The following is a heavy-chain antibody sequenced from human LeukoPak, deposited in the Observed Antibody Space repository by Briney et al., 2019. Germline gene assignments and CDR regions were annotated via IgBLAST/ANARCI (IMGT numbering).Heavy chain of an antibody. Sequence: PGGSLRLSCAASGFTFSSYTMSWVRQAPGKGLEWVSAISGSGGSTYYADSVKGRFTISRDNSKSTLYLQMNNVRVEDTAIYYCASLSAMTTAPPDVWGHGTTVTVSS. J-gene: IGHJ6*02. V-gene: IGHV3-23*01. D-gene: IGHD4-11*01. CDR2: ISGSGGST. CDR1: GFTFSSYT. CDR3: ASLSAMTTAPPDV.